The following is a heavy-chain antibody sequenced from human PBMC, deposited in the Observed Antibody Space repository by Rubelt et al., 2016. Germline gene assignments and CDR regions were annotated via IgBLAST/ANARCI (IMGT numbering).Heavy chain of an antibody. CDR2: ISSSSSYI. J-gene: IGHJ6*02. Sequence: GQGLEWVSSISSSSSYIYYADSVKGRFTISRDNAKNSLYLQMNCLRAEDTAVYYCAGTIAARPLGGMDVWGQGTTVTVSS. V-gene: IGHV3-21*01. D-gene: IGHD6-6*01. CDR3: AGTIAARPLGGMDV.